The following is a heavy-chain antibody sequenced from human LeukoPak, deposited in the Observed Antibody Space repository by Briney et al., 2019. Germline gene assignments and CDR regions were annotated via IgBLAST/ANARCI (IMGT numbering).Heavy chain of an antibody. V-gene: IGHV5-51*01. CDR2: IYPGDSDT. Sequence: GESLKISCKGSGYSFTSYWIGSVRQLRGKVLEWMGIIYPGDSDTRYSPSFQGQVTISADKSISTAYLQWSSLKASDTAMYYCARPGAARSLGAFDIWGQGTMVTVSS. J-gene: IGHJ3*02. CDR3: ARPGAARSLGAFDI. D-gene: IGHD2-15*01. CDR1: GYSFTSYW.